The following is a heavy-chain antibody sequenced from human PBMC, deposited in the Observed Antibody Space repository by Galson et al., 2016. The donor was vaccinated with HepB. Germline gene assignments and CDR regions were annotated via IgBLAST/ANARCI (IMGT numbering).Heavy chain of an antibody. Sequence: ETLSLTCSLSGGSISTFYWTWIRQAPGRGLEWIGNALYTGSTNYNPSLKSRVTISIDPSETQFSLKLNAVTAADTAVYYCARDALDSGSDDSLDYHGLDVWGQGTTVTVS. CDR2: ALYTGST. V-gene: IGHV4-59*01. J-gene: IGHJ6*02. CDR3: ARDALDSGSDDSLDYHGLDV. D-gene: IGHD5-12*01. CDR1: GGSISTFY.